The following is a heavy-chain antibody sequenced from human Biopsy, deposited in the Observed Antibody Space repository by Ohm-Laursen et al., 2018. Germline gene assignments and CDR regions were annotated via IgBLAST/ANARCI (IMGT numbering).Heavy chain of an antibody. Sequence: GSLRLFCAASGFTFSSYSMNWVRQAPGKGLEWISYISETSSHIYDADSVKGQFTVARDNAKNSLYLQLNSLRAEDTAVYYCARDSRRTAREGGMDVWGQGTTVTVSS. CDR1: GFTFSSYS. D-gene: IGHD6-6*01. CDR3: ARDSRRTAREGGMDV. J-gene: IGHJ6*02. V-gene: IGHV3-21*01. CDR2: ISETSSHI.